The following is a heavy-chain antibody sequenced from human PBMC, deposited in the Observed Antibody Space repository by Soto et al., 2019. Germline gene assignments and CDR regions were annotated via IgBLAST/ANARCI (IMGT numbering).Heavy chain of an antibody. CDR3: ARETTTPNWFDP. D-gene: IGHD1-7*01. J-gene: IGHJ5*02. CDR2: IYHSGST. Sequence: SETLSLTCAVSGDSISSSNWWSWVRQSPGKGLEWIGEIYHSGSTNYNPSLKSRVTISVDKSKNQFSLKLSSVTAADTAVYYCARETTTPNWFDPWGQGTLVTSPQ. V-gene: IGHV4-4*02. CDR1: GDSISSSNW.